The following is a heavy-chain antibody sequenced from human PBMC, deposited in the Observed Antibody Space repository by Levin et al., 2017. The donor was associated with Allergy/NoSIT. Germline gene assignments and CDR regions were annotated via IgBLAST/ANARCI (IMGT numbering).Heavy chain of an antibody. CDR3: ARQELGYYYGSGTLGD. J-gene: IGHJ4*02. CDR2: IYPGDSNT. CDR1: GYSFTSYW. D-gene: IGHD3-10*01. Sequence: GESLKISCKGSGYSFTSYWIGWVRQMPGKGLEWMGIIYPGDSNTRYSPSFQGQVTISADKSISTAYLQWSSLKASDTAMYYCARQELGYYYGSGTLGDWGQGTLVTVSS. V-gene: IGHV5-51*01.